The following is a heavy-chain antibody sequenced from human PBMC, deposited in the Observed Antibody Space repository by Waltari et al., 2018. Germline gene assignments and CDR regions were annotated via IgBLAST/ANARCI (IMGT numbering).Heavy chain of an antibody. CDR2: CFYSGGT. V-gene: IGHV4-39*01. Sequence: QLQLQESGPGLVKPSETLSLTCTVSGGAISSSSYYWGWMRQAPGKGLGWVGSCFYSGGTYYNPSLSSRVTISVDAYKNQFSLRLGYVTAADSAVYYGARRYGDYVDAYFWGHGTLVTVSS. J-gene: IGHJ4*01. CDR3: ARRYGDYVDAYF. D-gene: IGHD4-17*01. CDR1: GGAISSSSYY.